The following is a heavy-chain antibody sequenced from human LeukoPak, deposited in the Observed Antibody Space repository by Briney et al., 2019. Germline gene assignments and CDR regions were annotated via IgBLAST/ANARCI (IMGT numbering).Heavy chain of an antibody. J-gene: IGHJ4*02. CDR2: ISSSSYI. D-gene: IGHD6-13*01. CDR3: ARGAIAAAGPFDY. CDR1: GFTFSSYS. V-gene: IGHV3-21*01. Sequence: GGSLRLSCAASGFTFSSYSMNWVRQAPGKGLEWVSSISSSSYIYYADSVKGRFTISRDNAKNTLYLQMNSLRAEDTAVYYCARGAIAAAGPFDYWGQGTLVTVSS.